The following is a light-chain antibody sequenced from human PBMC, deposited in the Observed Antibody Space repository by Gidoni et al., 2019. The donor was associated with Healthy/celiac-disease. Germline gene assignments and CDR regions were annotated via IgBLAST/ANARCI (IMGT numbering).Light chain of an antibody. Sequence: DTQTTQSPPSLSASVGDRVTITCRASQSISSYLNWYQQKPGKAPKLLIYAASSLQSGVPSRFSGSGSGTDFTLTISSLQPEDFATYYCQQSYRNPRTFGQGTKVEIK. CDR2: AAS. J-gene: IGKJ1*01. V-gene: IGKV1-39*01. CDR3: QQSYRNPRT. CDR1: QSISSY.